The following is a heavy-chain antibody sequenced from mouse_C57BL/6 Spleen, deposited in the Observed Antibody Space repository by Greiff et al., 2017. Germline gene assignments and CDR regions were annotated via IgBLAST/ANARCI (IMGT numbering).Heavy chain of an antibody. V-gene: IGHV5-17*01. CDR1: GFTFSDYG. D-gene: IGHD1-1*01. CDR2: ISSGSSTI. CDR3: ARGYYDGSSYWYFDV. J-gene: IGHJ1*03. Sequence: EVKLVESGGGLVKPGGSLKLSCAASGFTFSDYGMHWVRQAPEKGLEWVAYISSGSSTIYYADTVKGRFTISRDNAKNTLFLQMTSLRSEDTAMYYCARGYYDGSSYWYFDVWGTGTTVTVSS.